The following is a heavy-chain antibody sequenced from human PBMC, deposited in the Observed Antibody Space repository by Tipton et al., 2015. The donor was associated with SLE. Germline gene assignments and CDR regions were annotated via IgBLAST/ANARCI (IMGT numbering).Heavy chain of an antibody. CDR2: IYYSGST. Sequence: TLSLTCTVSGGSIGSSSYYWGWIRQPPGKGLEWIGSIYYSGSTYYNPSLKSRVTISVDTSKNQFSLKLSSVTAADTAVYYCARRSLGFLEGWGQGTLVTVSS. CDR1: GGSIGSSSYY. J-gene: IGHJ4*02. D-gene: IGHD3-3*01. CDR3: ARRSLGFLEG. V-gene: IGHV4-39*07.